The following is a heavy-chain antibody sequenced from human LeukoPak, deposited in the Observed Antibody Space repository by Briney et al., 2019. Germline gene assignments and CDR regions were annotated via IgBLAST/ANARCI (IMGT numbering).Heavy chain of an antibody. V-gene: IGHV4-59*01. D-gene: IGHD3-3*01. J-gene: IGHJ6*03. CDR1: GGSISSYY. Sequence: SETLSLTCTVSGGSISSYYWSWIRQPPGKGLEWIGYIYYSGSTNYNPSLKSRVTISVDTSKNQFSLKLSSVTAADTAVYYCARGLSIFGWSPYYYYYMDVWGKGTTVTVSS. CDR2: IYYSGST. CDR3: ARGLSIFGWSPYYYYYMDV.